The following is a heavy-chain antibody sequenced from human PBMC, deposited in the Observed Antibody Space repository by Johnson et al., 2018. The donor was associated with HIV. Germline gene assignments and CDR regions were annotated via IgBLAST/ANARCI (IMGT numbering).Heavy chain of an antibody. V-gene: IGHV3-20*04. J-gene: IGHJ3*02. D-gene: IGHD4-17*01. CDR1: GFTFDDYG. Sequence: VQLVESGGGVVRPGGSLRLSCAASGFTFDDYGMSWVRQAPGKGLEWVSGLNWNGGSTGHADFVKGRFTISSANAKNSLYMQMNSLRAEDTALYYCARVRSVTTVDPTILQYDAFDIWGQGTMVTVSS. CDR2: LNWNGGST. CDR3: ARVRSVTTVDPTILQYDAFDI.